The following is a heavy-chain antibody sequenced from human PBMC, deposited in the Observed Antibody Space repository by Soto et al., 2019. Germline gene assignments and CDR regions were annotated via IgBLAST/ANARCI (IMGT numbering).Heavy chain of an antibody. V-gene: IGHV4-34*01. D-gene: IGHD3-16*01. CDR3: ARHGGYCFDY. CDR2: IYHGLSI. J-gene: IGHJ4*02. Sequence: QVQLQQWGAGLLKPSETLSLTCAVYSGSFSGHYWSWIRQPPGKDLEWIGEIYHGLSIVYNPSLKSRVTISGDSSKNQFSLKLSSVTAADTAVYYCARHGGYCFDYWGQGTLVTVSS. CDR1: SGSFSGHY.